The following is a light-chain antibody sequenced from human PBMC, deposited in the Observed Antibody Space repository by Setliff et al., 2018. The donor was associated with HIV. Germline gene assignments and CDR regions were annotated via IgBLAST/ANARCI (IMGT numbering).Light chain of an antibody. CDR2: GAS. Sequence: EIVLSQSPGTLSLYPGDRATLSCRASQSVANTFLAWYQQRPGQAPRLLIHGASTRATGIPDRFSGSGSGTDFTLTISRLEPEDFAVYSCQQYGSSPLTFGGGTKVDIK. J-gene: IGKJ4*01. V-gene: IGKV3-20*01. CDR1: QSVANTF. CDR3: QQYGSSPLT.